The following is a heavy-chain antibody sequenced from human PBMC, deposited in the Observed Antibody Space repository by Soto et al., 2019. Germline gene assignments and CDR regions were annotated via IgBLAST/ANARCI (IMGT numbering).Heavy chain of an antibody. D-gene: IGHD3-10*01. J-gene: IGHJ5*02. CDR3: ATSLWFGTQVEL. CDR1: GGYFNDNY. CDR2: ISRSGTT. Sequence: QVQLQQWGAGLLKPSETLSLCSAVYGGYFNDNYYTWFRQPPGKGLEWIGEISRSGTTKYIPSLKTRASISFDTSKTQVSLKVTSVTAADTAVYYCATSLWFGTQVELWGQGALVTVSS. V-gene: IGHV4-34*01.